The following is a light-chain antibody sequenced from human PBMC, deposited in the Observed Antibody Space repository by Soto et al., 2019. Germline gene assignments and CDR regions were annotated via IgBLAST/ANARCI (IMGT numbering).Light chain of an antibody. CDR2: DSS. CDR3: QPYNNWPLT. J-gene: IGKJ4*01. Sequence: VLTQFPATLSLSPGERATLSCRASQSVRGNLAWYQQKPGQAPRLLIYDSSTRAAGIPLRFSGTGSGTDFTLTVTSLQSEDFAIYYCQPYNNWPLTFGGGTKVDIK. V-gene: IGKV3-15*01. CDR1: QSVRGN.